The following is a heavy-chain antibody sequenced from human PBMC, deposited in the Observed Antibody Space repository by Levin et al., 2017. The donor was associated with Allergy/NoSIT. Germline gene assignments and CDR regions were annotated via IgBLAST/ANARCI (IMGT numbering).Heavy chain of an antibody. CDR3: AKGRSSSWYDRDAFDI. V-gene: IGHV3-30*18. Sequence: GGSLRLSCAASGFTFSSYGMHWVRQAPGKGLEWVAVISYDGSNKYYADSVKGRFTISRDNSKNTLYLQMNSLRAEDTAVYYCAKGRSSSWYDRDAFDIWGQGTMVTVSS. J-gene: IGHJ3*02. D-gene: IGHD6-13*01. CDR1: GFTFSSYG. CDR2: ISYDGSNK.